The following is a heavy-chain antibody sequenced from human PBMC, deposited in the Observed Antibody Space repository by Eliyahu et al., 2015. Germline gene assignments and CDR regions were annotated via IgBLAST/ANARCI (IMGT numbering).Heavy chain of an antibody. J-gene: IGHJ4*02. V-gene: IGHV3-23*04. CDR3: AKVVGDILTGSGYFDY. D-gene: IGHD3-9*01. CDR2: ISGSGGST. Sequence: EVQLVESGGGLVQPGGSLRLSCAASGFXFSSLPMSWVRQAPGKGLEWVSAISGSGGSTYYADSVKGRFTISRDNSKNTLYLQMNSLRAEDTAVYYCAKVVGDILTGSGYFDYWGQGTLVTVSS. CDR1: GFXFSSLP.